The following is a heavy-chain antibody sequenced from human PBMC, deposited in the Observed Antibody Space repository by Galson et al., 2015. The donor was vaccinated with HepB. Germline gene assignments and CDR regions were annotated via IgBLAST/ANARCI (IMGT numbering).Heavy chain of an antibody. CDR3: ARDRNDWLLSWTDP. CDR2: ISAYNGKT. Sequence: SVKVSCKASGYTFTSYGISWVRQAPGQGLEWMGWISAYNGKTNYVQKLQDRVTMTTDTSTSTAYMELRSLRSDDTAVYYCARDRNDWLLSWTDPWGQGTLVTVSS. D-gene: IGHD3-9*01. V-gene: IGHV1-18*01. CDR1: GYTFTSYG. J-gene: IGHJ5*02.